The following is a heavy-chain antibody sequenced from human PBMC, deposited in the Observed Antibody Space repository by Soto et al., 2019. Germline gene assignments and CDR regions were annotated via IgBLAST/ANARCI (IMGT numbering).Heavy chain of an antibody. CDR3: ARDQVCSGGSCYYYYYGMDV. D-gene: IGHD2-15*01. CDR1: GYTFTSYG. Sequence: PSVKVSCKASGYTFTSYGISWVRQAPGQGLEWMGWISAYNGNTNYAQKLQGRVTMTTDTSTSTAYMELRSLRSDDTAVYYCARDQVCSGGSCYYYYYGMDVWGQGTTVTVSS. CDR2: ISAYNGNT. J-gene: IGHJ6*02. V-gene: IGHV1-18*01.